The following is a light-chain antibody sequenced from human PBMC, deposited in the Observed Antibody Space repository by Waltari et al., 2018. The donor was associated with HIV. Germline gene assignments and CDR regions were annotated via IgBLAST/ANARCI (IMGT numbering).Light chain of an antibody. CDR3: MQALQTPLT. CDR2: LGS. V-gene: IGKV2-28*01. Sequence: DIAMTQSPLSLPVTPGEPASISCRSSQSLLHTNGYTYLNWYLQRPGQSPQLLIYLGSNRASGVPDRFSGSTSGTDFTLKISRVEAEDVGLYYCMQALQTPLTFGGGTKVEIK. CDR1: QSLLHTNGYTY. J-gene: IGKJ4*01.